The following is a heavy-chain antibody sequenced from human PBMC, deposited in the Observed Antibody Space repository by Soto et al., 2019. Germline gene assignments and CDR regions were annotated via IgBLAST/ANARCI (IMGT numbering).Heavy chain of an antibody. V-gene: IGHV3-7*03. CDR3: ASSGRYYDSSGYYRYGY. Sequence: EVQLVESGGGLVQPGGSLRLSCAASGFTFSSYWMSWVRQAPGKGLEWVANIKQDGSEKYYVDSVKGRFTISRDNAKNSLYLQMNSLRAEDTAVYYCASSGRYYDSSGYYRYGYWGQGTLVTVSS. J-gene: IGHJ4*02. CDR1: GFTFSSYW. D-gene: IGHD3-22*01. CDR2: IKQDGSEK.